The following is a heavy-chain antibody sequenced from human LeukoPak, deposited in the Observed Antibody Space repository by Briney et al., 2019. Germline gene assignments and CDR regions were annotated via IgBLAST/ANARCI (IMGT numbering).Heavy chain of an antibody. Sequence: ASVKVSCKASGYTFTGYYMHWVRQAPGQGLEWMGWINPNSGGTNYAQKFQGRVTMTRDTSISTAYMELSRLRSDDTTVYYCARGWDSSSWFDYWGQGTLVTVSS. J-gene: IGHJ4*02. CDR2: INPNSGGT. D-gene: IGHD6-13*01. V-gene: IGHV1-2*02. CDR1: GYTFTGYY. CDR3: ARGWDSSSWFDY.